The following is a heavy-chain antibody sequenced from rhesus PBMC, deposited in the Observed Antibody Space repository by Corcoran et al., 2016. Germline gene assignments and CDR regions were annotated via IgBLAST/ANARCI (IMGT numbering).Heavy chain of an antibody. J-gene: IGHJ6*01. CDR2: ISGTCCTT. D-gene: IGHD6-37*01. Sequence: QVQLQESGPGLVTPSETLSLTCAVSGYSISSGYYWGWIRQPPGQGLAYIEYISGTCCTTEYNPALQRRVTISSATSKNQFTLKLSSVTAADAAVYYCARGGGDSFACGVDSWGQGVVVTVSS. V-gene: IGHV4-99*02. CDR1: GYSISSGYY. CDR3: ARGGGDSFACGVDS.